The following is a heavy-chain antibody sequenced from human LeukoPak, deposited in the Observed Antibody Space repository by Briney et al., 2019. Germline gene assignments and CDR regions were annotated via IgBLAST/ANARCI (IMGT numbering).Heavy chain of an antibody. Sequence: SVKVSCKPSGFTFSNSAIQWVRQARGQRLEWIGWVIVGSGKTHYAQNIQERITITRDTSTNTAYMELNSLTSEDTAVYYCAAELYSGTYGRCCSFAFWGQGTLVTVSS. CDR2: VIVGSGKT. D-gene: IGHD1-26*01. V-gene: IGHV1-58*02. CDR3: AAELYSGTYGRCCSFAF. J-gene: IGHJ4*02. CDR1: GFTFSNSA.